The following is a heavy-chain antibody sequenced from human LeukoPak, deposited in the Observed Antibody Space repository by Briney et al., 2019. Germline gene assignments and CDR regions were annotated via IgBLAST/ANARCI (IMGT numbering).Heavy chain of an antibody. V-gene: IGHV6-1*01. CDR2: TYYRLKWYN. CDR3: ARDALVVGYIAAAGTGMDDHWYFDL. Sequence: SQTLSLTCAISGDSVSSNSAAWNWIRQSPSRGLEWLGRTYYRLKWYNDYAVSVKSRITINPDTSKNQFSLQLNSVTPEDTAVYYCARDALVVGYIAAAGTGMDDHWYFDLWGRGTLVTVSS. D-gene: IGHD6-13*01. CDR1: GDSVSSNSAA. J-gene: IGHJ2*01.